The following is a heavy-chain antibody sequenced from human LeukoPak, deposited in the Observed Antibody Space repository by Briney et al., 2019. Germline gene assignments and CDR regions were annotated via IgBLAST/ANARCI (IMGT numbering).Heavy chain of an antibody. CDR3: ARVAAGSAFDI. V-gene: IGHV3-53*04. J-gene: IGHJ3*02. CDR2: IYSGGST. Sequence: PGGSLRLSCAASGFTVSSNYMSRVRQAPGKGLEWVSVIYSGGSTYYADSVKGRFTISRHNSKNTLYLQMNSLRAEDTAVYYCARVAAGSAFDIWGQGTMVTVSS. CDR1: GFTVSSNY. D-gene: IGHD6-13*01.